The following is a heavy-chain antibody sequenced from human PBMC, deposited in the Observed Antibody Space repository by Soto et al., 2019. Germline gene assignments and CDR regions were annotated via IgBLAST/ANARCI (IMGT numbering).Heavy chain of an antibody. CDR1: GFTFNTYA. V-gene: IGHV3-23*01. CDR3: AKDLPINGYHSYSFDY. D-gene: IGHD5-12*01. J-gene: IGHJ4*02. Sequence: EVQLLASGGGLVQPGGSLRLSCAPSGFTFNTYAMGWVRQAPGKGLEWVSAISGTGGSTYYADSVKGRFTISRDNAKHTLYQQMISLRAEDTAIYYCAKDLPINGYHSYSFDYWGQGILVTVSS. CDR2: ISGTGGST.